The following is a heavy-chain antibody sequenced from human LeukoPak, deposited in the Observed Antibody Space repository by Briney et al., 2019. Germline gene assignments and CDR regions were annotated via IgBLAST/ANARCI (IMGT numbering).Heavy chain of an antibody. CDR3: ARGSSSFSYYYYYMDV. J-gene: IGHJ6*03. Sequence: GGSLRLSCAASGFTFSSYWMSWVRQAPGKGLEWVANIKQDGSEKYYVDSVKGRFTISRDNAKNSLYLQMNSLRAEDTAVYYCARGSSSFSYYYYYMDVWGKGTTVTVSS. D-gene: IGHD6-6*01. CDR1: GFTFSSYW. CDR2: IKQDGSEK. V-gene: IGHV3-7*01.